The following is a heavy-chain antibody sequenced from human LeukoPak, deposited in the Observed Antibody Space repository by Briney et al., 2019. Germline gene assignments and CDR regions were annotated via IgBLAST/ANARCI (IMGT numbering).Heavy chain of an antibody. CDR1: GFTFSSYA. V-gene: IGHV3-23*01. CDR3: AKDPRVATIEIFDY. Sequence: QSGVSLRLSCAASGFTFSSYAMSWVRQAPGKGLEWVSSISGGGGVTYYADSVKGRFIISRDNSKNTVYLQMNSLRAEDTAVYYCAKDPRVATIEIFDYWGQGTLVTVSS. D-gene: IGHD5-12*01. CDR2: ISGGGGVT. J-gene: IGHJ4*02.